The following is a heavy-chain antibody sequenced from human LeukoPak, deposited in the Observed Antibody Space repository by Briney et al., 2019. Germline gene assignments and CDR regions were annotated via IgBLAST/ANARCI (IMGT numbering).Heavy chain of an antibody. CDR1: RFTFSSYY. J-gene: IGHJ4*02. Sequence: PGGSLRLSCAASRFTFSSYYMTWVRQAPGKGLEWVASIKGDGRDYFHVDSVKGRFTISRDNAKNSLSLQMNSLRAEDTAVYFCARVSSTRGFDFWGQGTLVTVSP. V-gene: IGHV3-7*01. CDR2: IKGDGRDY. CDR3: ARVSSTRGFDF.